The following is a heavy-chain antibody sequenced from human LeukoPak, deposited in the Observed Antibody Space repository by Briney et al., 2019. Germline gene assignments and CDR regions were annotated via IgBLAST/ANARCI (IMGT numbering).Heavy chain of an antibody. Sequence: ASVKVSCKASGYTFTGYYMHWVRQAPGQGLEWMGRINPNSGGTNYAQKFQGRVTMTRDTSISTAYMELSRLRSDVTAVYYCARGVVDTAMAREYYFDYWGQGTLVTVSS. CDR2: INPNSGGT. V-gene: IGHV1-2*06. CDR3: ARGVVDTAMAREYYFDY. CDR1: GYTFTGYY. D-gene: IGHD5-18*01. J-gene: IGHJ4*02.